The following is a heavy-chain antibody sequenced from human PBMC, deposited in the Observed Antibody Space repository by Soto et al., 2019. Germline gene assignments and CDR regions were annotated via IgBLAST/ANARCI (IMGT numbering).Heavy chain of an antibody. V-gene: IGHV1-8*01. CDR2: MNPNSGNT. Sequence: QVQLVQSGAEVKKPGASVKVSCKASGYTFTSYDINWVRQATGQGLEWMGWMNPNSGNTGYAQKFQGRVTMTRNTSISTAYMELSSLRSEDTAVYYGARGRGPVVVAAIGLNYYYYMDVWGKGTTVTVSS. CDR1: GYTFTSYD. J-gene: IGHJ6*03. D-gene: IGHD2-15*01. CDR3: ARGRGPVVVAAIGLNYYYYMDV.